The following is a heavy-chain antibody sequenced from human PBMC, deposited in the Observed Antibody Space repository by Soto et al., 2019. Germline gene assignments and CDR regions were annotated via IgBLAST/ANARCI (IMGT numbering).Heavy chain of an antibody. CDR3: AKSLVPQVANNWFDP. Sequence: EVQLVASGGALVQPGRSLRLSCAASGFTFDDYAMHWVRHAPGKGLEWVYGISWSRGSIAYVDSVKGGFTISRFNATNSPYLQVNSLRSHDPASYFWAKSLVPQVANNWFDPWGQGTRVTFSS. CDR1: GFTFDDYA. V-gene: IGHV3-9*01. D-gene: IGHD2-8*01. CDR2: ISWSRGSI. J-gene: IGHJ5*02.